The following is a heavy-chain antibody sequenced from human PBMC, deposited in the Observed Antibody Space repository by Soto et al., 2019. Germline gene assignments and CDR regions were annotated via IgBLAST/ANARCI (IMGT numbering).Heavy chain of an antibody. D-gene: IGHD3-3*01. V-gene: IGHV1-46*03. J-gene: IGHJ4*02. CDR2: INPSGGST. Sequence: ASVKVSCKASGYTFTSYYMHWVRQAPGQGLEWMGIINPSGGSTSYAQKFQGRVTMTRDTSTSTVYMELSSLRSEDTAVYYCAREPEPITIFGVVTRFDYWGQGTLLTVSS. CDR1: GYTFTSYY. CDR3: AREPEPITIFGVVTRFDY.